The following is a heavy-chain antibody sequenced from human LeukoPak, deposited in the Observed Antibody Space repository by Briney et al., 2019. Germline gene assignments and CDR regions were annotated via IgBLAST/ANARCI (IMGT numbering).Heavy chain of an antibody. CDR1: GGTFSSYA. D-gene: IGHD3-10*01. Sequence: GASVKVSCKASGGTFSSYAISWVRQAPGQGLEWMGGIIPIFGTANYAQKLQGRVTMTTDTSTSTAYMELRSLTSDDTAVYYCARFRAGVGEPYGDYWGQGTLVTVSS. CDR3: ARFRAGVGEPYGDY. CDR2: IIPIFGTA. V-gene: IGHV1-69*05. J-gene: IGHJ4*02.